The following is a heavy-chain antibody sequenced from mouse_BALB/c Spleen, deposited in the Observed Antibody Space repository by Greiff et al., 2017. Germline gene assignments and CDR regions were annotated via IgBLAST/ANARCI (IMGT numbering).Heavy chain of an antibody. Sequence: EVKLMESGPGLVKPSQSLSLTCSVTGYSITSGYYWNWIRQFPGNKLEWMGYISYDGSNNYNPSLKNRISITRDTSKNQFFLKLNSVTTEDTATYDCARWLPHWYFDVWGAGTTVTVSS. V-gene: IGHV3-6*02. J-gene: IGHJ1*01. D-gene: IGHD2-2*01. CDR3: ARWLPHWYFDV. CDR2: ISYDGSN. CDR1: GYSITSGYY.